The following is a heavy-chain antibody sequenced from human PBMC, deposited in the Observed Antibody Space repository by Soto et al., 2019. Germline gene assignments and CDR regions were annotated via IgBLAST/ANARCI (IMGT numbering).Heavy chain of an antibody. V-gene: IGHV1-69*06. CDR1: GGAFCSCA. CDR3: ARCVGLEELSYGYFDD. J-gene: IGHJ4*01. Sequence: SVKVSCKTSGGAFCSCATSWVGQAPGEGLEWMGGIIPIFGPANYTQKFQGRVTITADKSTSKADMELSSRRSQDTAVYYCARCVGLEELSYGYFDDWG. D-gene: IGHD3-16*02. CDR2: IIPIFGPA.